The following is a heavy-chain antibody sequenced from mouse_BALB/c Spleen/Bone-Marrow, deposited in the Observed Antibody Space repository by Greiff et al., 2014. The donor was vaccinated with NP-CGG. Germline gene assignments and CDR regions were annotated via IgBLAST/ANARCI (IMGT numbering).Heavy chain of an antibody. CDR3: NALLRKEAMDY. D-gene: IGHD1-1*01. J-gene: IGHJ4*01. CDR2: IDPENGDT. CDR1: GFNIKDYY. V-gene: IGHV14-4*02. Sequence: SGAELVRSGASVKLSCTASGFNIKDYYIHWVKQRPEQGLEWIGWIDPENGDTEYAPKFQGKATMTADTSANTAYLHLSSLTSEDTAVYYCNALLRKEAMDYWGQGTSVTVSS.